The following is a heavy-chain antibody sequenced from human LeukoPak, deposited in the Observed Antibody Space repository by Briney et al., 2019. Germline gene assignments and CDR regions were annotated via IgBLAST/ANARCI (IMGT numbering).Heavy chain of an antibody. CDR3: ARDPPDYGDYVPYFDY. CDR1: GYTFTSYG. V-gene: IGHV1-18*01. Sequence: GASVKVSCKASGYTFTSYGISWVRQAPGQGLEWMGWISAYNGNTNYAQKLQGRVTMTTDTSTSTAYMELRSLRSDDTAVYYCARDPPDYGDYVPYFDYWGQGTLVTVSS. CDR2: ISAYNGNT. D-gene: IGHD4-17*01. J-gene: IGHJ4*02.